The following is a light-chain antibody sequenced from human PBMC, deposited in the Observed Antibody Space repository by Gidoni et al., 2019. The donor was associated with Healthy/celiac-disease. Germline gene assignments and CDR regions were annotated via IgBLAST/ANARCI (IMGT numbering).Light chain of an antibody. CDR1: QSVLYSSNNKNY. V-gene: IGKV4-1*01. CDR3: KQYYRAGT. CDR2: WAS. J-gene: IGKJ3*01. Sequence: DIVMTQSPDSLAVSLGDRATINCKSSQSVLYSSNNKNYLAWYQQKPGQPPKLLIYWASTRESGVPDRFSGSGSGTDFTLTISSLQAEDVAVYYCKQYYRAGTFGPGTKVDIK.